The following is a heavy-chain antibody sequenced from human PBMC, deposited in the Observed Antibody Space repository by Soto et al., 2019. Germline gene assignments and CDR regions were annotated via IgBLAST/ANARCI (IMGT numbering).Heavy chain of an antibody. CDR3: AKVRIAPAKPFYFDS. V-gene: IGHV3-30*18. CDR2: ISNDGSDK. CDR1: GFTFKNYA. J-gene: IGHJ4*02. D-gene: IGHD6-13*01. Sequence: QVQLVESGGGVVQPGRSLRLSCVASGFTFKNYAFHWVRQAPGMGLEWVAVISNDGSDKYYADSVKGRFTISRDSSKNTLHLQMDSLRAEDTAVYYCAKVRIAPAKPFYFDSWGQGTLVTVSS.